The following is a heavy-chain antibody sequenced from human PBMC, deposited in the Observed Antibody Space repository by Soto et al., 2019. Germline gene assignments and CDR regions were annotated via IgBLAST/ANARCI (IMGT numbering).Heavy chain of an antibody. V-gene: IGHV1-18*01. Sequence: QVQLVQSGTEVKQPGASVKVSCKAIGYTFTSYGLHWVRQSPGQGLEWMGWINGYNGYTRYARKVQGRVSLTTYTSTNTAYMELRSLRSDDTAVYYCARCVSTEVSGPQFDYLGQGALVTVSS. CDR1: GYTFTSYG. CDR2: INGYNGYT. D-gene: IGHD1-1*01. J-gene: IGHJ4*02. CDR3: ARCVSTEVSGPQFDY.